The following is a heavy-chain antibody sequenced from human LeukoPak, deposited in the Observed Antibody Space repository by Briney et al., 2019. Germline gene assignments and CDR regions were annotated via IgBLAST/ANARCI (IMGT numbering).Heavy chain of an antibody. V-gene: IGHV3-23*01. Sequence: GGSLRLSCAASKFAFSSYAMSWVRQAPGKGLEWVSALSGGGGNTYYADSVKGRFTISRDNSKNTLYLQMNSLRAEDTAVYYCGKNRYSGSLSPFDIWGQGTMVTVSS. CDR1: KFAFSSYA. D-gene: IGHD1-26*01. J-gene: IGHJ3*02. CDR2: LSGGGGNT. CDR3: GKNRYSGSLSPFDI.